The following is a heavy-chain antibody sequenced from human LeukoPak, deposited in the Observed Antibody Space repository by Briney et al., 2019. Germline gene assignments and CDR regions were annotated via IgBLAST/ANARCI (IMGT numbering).Heavy chain of an antibody. CDR3: ASPDPLGGSYRVDDYYYYYGMDV. CDR2: IYSGGST. Sequence: GGSLRLSCAASGFTVSSNYMSWVRQAPGKGLEWVSVIYSGGSTYYADSVKGRFTISRDNSKNTLYLQMNSLRAEDTAVYYCASPDPLGGSYRVDDYYYYYGMDVWGQGTTVTVSS. D-gene: IGHD1-26*01. J-gene: IGHJ6*02. V-gene: IGHV3-53*01. CDR1: GFTVSSNY.